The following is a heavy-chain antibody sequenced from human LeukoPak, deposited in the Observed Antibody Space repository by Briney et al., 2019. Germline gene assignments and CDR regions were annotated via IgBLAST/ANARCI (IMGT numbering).Heavy chain of an antibody. D-gene: IGHD1-1*01. CDR1: GFILSSYA. CDR3: AKVLPGPFHY. CDR2: TQHDGDDK. V-gene: IGHV3-30*02. Sequence: GGSLRLPCAASGFILSSYAMHWVRQAPGKGLEWVAFTQHDGDDKYYADSVKGRFTISRDNSKNTLYLQMNSLRAEDTAVYYCAKVLPGPFHYWGQGTLVTVSS. J-gene: IGHJ4*02.